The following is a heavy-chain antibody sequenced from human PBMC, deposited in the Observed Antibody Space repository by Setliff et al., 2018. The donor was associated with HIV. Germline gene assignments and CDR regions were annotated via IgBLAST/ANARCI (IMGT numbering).Heavy chain of an antibody. CDR2: ISHSGST. Sequence: KTSETLSLTCAVSGYPISSGYSWGWIRQPPGKGLEWIGSISHSGSTYYNPSLKSRVTISLDTSKNQFSLKMSSVTAADTAVYYCARAWGGTSCPEDWGQGTLVTVSS. CDR3: ARAWGGTSCPED. CDR1: GYPISSGYS. V-gene: IGHV4-38-2*01. D-gene: IGHD2-2*01. J-gene: IGHJ1*01.